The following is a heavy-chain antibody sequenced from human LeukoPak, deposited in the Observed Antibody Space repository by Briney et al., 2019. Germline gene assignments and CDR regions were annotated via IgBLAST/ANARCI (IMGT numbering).Heavy chain of an antibody. D-gene: IGHD3-3*01. CDR2: INPNSGGT. CDR1: GYTFTGYH. V-gene: IGHV1-2*02. CDR3: ARIEAIFGVVGGNWFDP. J-gene: IGHJ5*02. Sequence: ASVKVSCKASGYTFTGYHMHWVRQAPGQGLEWMGWINPNSGGTNYAQKFQGRVTMTRDTSISTAYMELSRLRSDDTAVYYCARIEAIFGVVGGNWFDPWGQGTLVTVSS.